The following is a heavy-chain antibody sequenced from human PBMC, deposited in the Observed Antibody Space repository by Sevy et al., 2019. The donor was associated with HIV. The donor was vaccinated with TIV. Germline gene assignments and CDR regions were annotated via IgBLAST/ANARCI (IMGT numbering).Heavy chain of an antibody. V-gene: IGHV3-7*01. CDR1: GFTFSSYW. J-gene: IGHJ5*02. CDR2: IKQDGSEK. Sequence: GGSLRLSCAASGFTFSSYWMNWIRQAPGKGLEWVANIKQDGSEKYYVDSVKGRFTISRDNAKNSLYLEMNTLRAEDTGGDYCAASGGETWGQGTLVTVSS. CDR3: AASGGET. D-gene: IGHD3-16*01.